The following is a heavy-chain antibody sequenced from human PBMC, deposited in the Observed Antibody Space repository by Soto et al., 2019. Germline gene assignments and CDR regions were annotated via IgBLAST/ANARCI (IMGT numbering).Heavy chain of an antibody. J-gene: IGHJ5*02. D-gene: IGHD3-3*01. CDR1: GFTFSSYS. Sequence: EVQLVESGGGLVQPGGSLRLSCAASGFTFSSYSMNWVGQAPGKRLEWVSYISSSSSTIYYADSVKGRFTISRDNAKNSLYLQMNSLRDEDTDVYYCARESRFLEWLSLNWFDPWGQGTLVTVSS. V-gene: IGHV3-48*02. CDR3: ARESRFLEWLSLNWFDP. CDR2: ISSSSSTI.